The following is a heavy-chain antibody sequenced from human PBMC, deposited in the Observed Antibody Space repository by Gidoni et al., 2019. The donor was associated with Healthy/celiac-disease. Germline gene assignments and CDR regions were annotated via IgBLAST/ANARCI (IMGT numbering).Heavy chain of an antibody. CDR1: GFTFSSYS. CDR3: ARDPEYSSSPDYYYYGMDV. J-gene: IGHJ6*02. Sequence: EVQLVESGGGLVQPGGSLRRSCAASGFTFSSYSMHWAPQAPGKGLEWCSYISSSSSTIYYADSVKGRFTISRDNAKNSLYLQMNSLRDEDTAVYYCARDPEYSSSPDYYYYGMDVWGQGTTVTVSS. V-gene: IGHV3-48*02. D-gene: IGHD6-6*01. CDR2: ISSSSSTI.